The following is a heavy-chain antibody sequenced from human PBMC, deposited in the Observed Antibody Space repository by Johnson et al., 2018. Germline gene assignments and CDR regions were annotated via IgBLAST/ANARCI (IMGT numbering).Heavy chain of an antibody. J-gene: IGHJ3*02. CDR1: GFNFSIYG. Sequence: QVQLVQSGGGVVQPGRSLRLSCAASGFNFSIYGMHWVRQAPGKGLEWVAVIWYDGSNKYYVNSVKGRFTISRDNSKNTLYLQMNSLRAEATALDYCARDSVAAVAPFVWRLRPNGAFDIWGQGTMVTVSS. V-gene: IGHV3-33*01. D-gene: IGHD2-8*01. CDR3: ARDSVAAVAPFVWRLRPNGAFDI. CDR2: IWYDGSNK.